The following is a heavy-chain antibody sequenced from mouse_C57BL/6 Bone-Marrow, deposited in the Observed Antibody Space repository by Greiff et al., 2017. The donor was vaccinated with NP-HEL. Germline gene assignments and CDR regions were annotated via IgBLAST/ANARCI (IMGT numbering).Heavy chain of an antibody. CDR2: IWTGGGT. J-gene: IGHJ3*01. V-gene: IGHV2-9-1*01. CDR1: GFSLTSYA. Sequence: VMLVESGPGLVAPSQCLSITCTVSGFSLTSYAISWVRQPPGKGLEWLGVIWTGGGTTYNSALNSGLSTIKDNTKSQVFLKMNRLQTDETAMYYCARNDQWEFAYWGQGTLVTVSA. D-gene: IGHD1-3*01. CDR3: ARNDQWEFAY.